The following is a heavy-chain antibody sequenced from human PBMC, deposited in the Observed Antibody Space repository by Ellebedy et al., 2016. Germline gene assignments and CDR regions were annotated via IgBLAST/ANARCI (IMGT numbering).Heavy chain of an antibody. CDR2: INPNSGGT. Sequence: ASVKVSCKASGYTFTDYYIHWVRQAPGQGLEWMGWINPNSGGTNYAQKFQGWVTMTRDTSISTAYMELRSLRSDDTAVYYCARDHNRAVGAMVVYFDYWGQGTLVTVSS. CDR3: ARDHNRAVGAMVVYFDY. J-gene: IGHJ4*02. CDR1: GYTFTDYY. V-gene: IGHV1-2*04. D-gene: IGHD1-26*01.